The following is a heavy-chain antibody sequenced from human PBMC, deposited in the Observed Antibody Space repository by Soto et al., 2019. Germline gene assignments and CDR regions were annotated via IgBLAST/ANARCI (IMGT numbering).Heavy chain of an antibody. Sequence: QVQLVESGGDVVQPGRSLRLSCAASGFTFSNYGMNWVRQAPGKGLEWVAVISYDGSNKYYADSVRGRFTISRDNSKNTLYVQMDSLRTEDTAVYYCAKYPGSNCSGGSCHYHFDYWGQGTLVTVSS. CDR3: AKYPGSNCSGGSCHYHFDY. J-gene: IGHJ4*02. CDR1: GFTFSNYG. V-gene: IGHV3-30*18. D-gene: IGHD2-15*01. CDR2: ISYDGSNK.